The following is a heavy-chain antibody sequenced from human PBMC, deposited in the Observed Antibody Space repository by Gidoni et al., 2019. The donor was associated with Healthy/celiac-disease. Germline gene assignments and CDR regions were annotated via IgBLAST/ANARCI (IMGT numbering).Heavy chain of an antibody. CDR3: AKAFWSGYYPMDY. CDR1: GFTFDDYA. V-gene: IGHV3-9*01. J-gene: IGHJ4*02. D-gene: IGHD3-3*01. CDR2: ISWNSGSI. Sequence: EVQLVESGGGLVQPGRSLRLSCAASGFTFDDYAMHWVRQAPGKGLEWVSGISWNSGSIGYADSVKGRFTISRDNAKNSLYLQMNSLRAEDTALYYCAKAFWSGYYPMDYWGQGTLVTVSS.